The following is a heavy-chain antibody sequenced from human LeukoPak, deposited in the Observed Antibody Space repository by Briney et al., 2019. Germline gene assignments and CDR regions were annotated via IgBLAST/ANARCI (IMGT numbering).Heavy chain of an antibody. CDR1: GFTFSNAW. Sequence: PGGSLRLSCAASGFTFSNAWMSWVRQAPGKGLEWVGRIKSKTDGGTTDCAAPVRGRFTISGDDSKNTLYLQMNSLKTEDTAVYYCAKDDYYDTSGYRDWGQGTLVTVSS. J-gene: IGHJ4*02. CDR3: AKDDYYDTSGYRD. D-gene: IGHD3-22*01. V-gene: IGHV3-15*01. CDR2: IKSKTDGGTT.